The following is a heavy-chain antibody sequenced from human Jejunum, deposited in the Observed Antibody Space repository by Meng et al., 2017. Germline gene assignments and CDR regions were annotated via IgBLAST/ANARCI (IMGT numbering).Heavy chain of an antibody. D-gene: IGHD1-14*01. CDR2: VWPSGAT. CDR1: GVSTTAPFY. J-gene: IGHJ4*02. CDR3: ARAIRERYFDS. Sequence: QVQLQESGPGLVKPSGTLSLTCTVSGVSTTAPFYWTWIRQAPGKGLEWIGEVWPSGATYYNPSLSSRITISIDTSNNQFSLEVAFLTAADTAVYCCARAIRERYFDSWGQGTLVTVSS. V-gene: IGHV4-4*01.